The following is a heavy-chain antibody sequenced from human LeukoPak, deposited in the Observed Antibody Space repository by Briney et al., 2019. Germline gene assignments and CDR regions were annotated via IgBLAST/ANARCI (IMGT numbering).Heavy chain of an antibody. CDR3: AKEKGYGDYGAHYYFDY. J-gene: IGHJ4*02. Sequence: GGSLRLSCAASGFTFSNYGMNWVRQAPGKGLEWVSAISGSGGSTYYADSVKGRFTISRDNSKNTLYLQMNSLRAEDTAVYYCAKEKGYGDYGAHYYFDYWGQGTLVTVSS. V-gene: IGHV3-23*01. CDR2: ISGSGGST. D-gene: IGHD4-17*01. CDR1: GFTFSNYG.